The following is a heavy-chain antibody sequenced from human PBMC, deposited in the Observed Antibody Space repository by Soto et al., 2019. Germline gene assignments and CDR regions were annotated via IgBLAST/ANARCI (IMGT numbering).Heavy chain of an antibody. CDR3: ARPPYPGCINAVCYPLDY. CDR2: INPSGGST. J-gene: IGHJ4*02. V-gene: IGHV1-46*01. Sequence: GASVKVSCKASGYTFTSYDINWVRQAPGQGLEWMGIINPSGGSTNYAQKLQGRVAMTRDTSTSTVYMELNSLRSEDTAVYYCARPPYPGCINAVCYPLDYWGQGTLVTVSS. CDR1: GYTFTSYD. D-gene: IGHD2-8*01.